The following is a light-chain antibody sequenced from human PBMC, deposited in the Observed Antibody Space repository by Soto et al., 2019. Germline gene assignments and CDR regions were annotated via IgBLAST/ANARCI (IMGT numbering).Light chain of an antibody. CDR2: RNS. J-gene: IGLJ1*01. CDR3: AAWDDNLSGFYV. Sequence: QSVLTQSPSASGTPGQRVTISCSGSASTIGRNYVYWYQQLPGTAPKLLIYRNSQRPSGVPDRFSGSKYGTSASLAISGLRSEDEADYDCAAWDDNLSGFYVFGDGTKLTVL. V-gene: IGLV1-47*01. CDR1: ASTIGRNY.